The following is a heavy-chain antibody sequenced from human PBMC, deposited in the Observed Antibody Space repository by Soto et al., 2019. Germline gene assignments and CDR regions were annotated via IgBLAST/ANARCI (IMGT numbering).Heavy chain of an antibody. CDR3: AHGIEFWRGSSMGGFHL. Sequence: ESGPTLVNPKQTLTLTCTFSGFSLSRHEVGVGVGWIRQPPGKALGWLALFCWNDDKFYNSSLTNRLSIPKDTSNNHVALTRANMEAVDTPTYYCAHGIEFWRGSSMGGFHLW. D-gene: IGHD3-3*01. J-gene: IGHJ2*01. V-gene: IGHV2-5*01. CDR1: GFSLSRHEVG. CDR2: FCWNDDK.